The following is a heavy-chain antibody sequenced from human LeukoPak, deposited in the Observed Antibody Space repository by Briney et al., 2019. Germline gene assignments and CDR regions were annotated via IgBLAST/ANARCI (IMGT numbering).Heavy chain of an antibody. Sequence: GGSLRLSCAASGFTFSSYNMHWVRRATGKGLEWVSSIVTAGDTYYTGSVKGRFTISRENAKNSLSLQMNSLRAGDTAVYYCARGYVVRGLAYWFDPWGQGTLVTVSS. CDR2: IVTAGDT. V-gene: IGHV3-13*01. CDR1: GFTFSSYN. D-gene: IGHD3-10*01. CDR3: ARGYVVRGLAYWFDP. J-gene: IGHJ5*02.